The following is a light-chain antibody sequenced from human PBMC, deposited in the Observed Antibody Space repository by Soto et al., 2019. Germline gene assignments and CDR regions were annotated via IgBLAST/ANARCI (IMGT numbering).Light chain of an antibody. CDR3: QQYYSVPYT. CDR1: QSVLYSSNNQNY. V-gene: IGKV4-1*01. Sequence: DIVMTQSPDSLTVSLGERATINCKSSQSVLYSSNNQNYLTWYQKKPGQPPKLLIYWASTRESGVPDRFSGSGSGTDFTLTTSSLQAEDVAVYYCQQYYSVPYTFGQGTKLEIQ. CDR2: WAS. J-gene: IGKJ2*01.